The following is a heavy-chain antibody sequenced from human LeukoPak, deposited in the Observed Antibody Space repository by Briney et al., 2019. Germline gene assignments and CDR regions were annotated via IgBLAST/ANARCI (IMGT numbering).Heavy chain of an antibody. J-gene: IGHJ4*02. Sequence: SKTLSLTCTVSGGSISSRSYYWDWIRQPPGKGLEWIGSIYYSGSTYYNPSPKSRVTISVDTSKNQFSLKLSSVTAADTAVYYCARHPSPFIVGASISYWGQGTLVTVSS. CDR1: GGSISSRSYY. D-gene: IGHD1-26*01. CDR2: IYYSGST. CDR3: ARHPSPFIVGASISY. V-gene: IGHV4-39*01.